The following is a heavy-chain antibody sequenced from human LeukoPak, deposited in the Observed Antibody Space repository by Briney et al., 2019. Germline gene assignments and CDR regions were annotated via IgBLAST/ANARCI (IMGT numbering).Heavy chain of an antibody. V-gene: IGHV1-8*01. CDR2: MNPNGGNT. D-gene: IGHD6-13*01. J-gene: IGHJ5*02. CDR3: ARGPSTLDSWGRIWFDP. CDR1: GYTFTSFD. Sequence: GASVKVSCKTSGYTFTSFDINWVRQATGQGLEWMGWMNPNGGNTGYAQKFQDRISMTRNISIDTAYMELSSLRFEDTAVYYCARGPSTLDSWGRIWFDPWGQGTLVTVSS.